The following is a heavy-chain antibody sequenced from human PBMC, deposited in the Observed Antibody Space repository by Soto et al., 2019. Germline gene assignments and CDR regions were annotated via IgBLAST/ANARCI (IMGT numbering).Heavy chain of an antibody. CDR3: ARTVGATHPPLY. Sequence: SETLSLTCAVYGGSFSGDYWSWSRQPPGKGLEWIGEINHSGSTNYNPSLKSRVTISVDTSKNQFSLKLSSVTAADTAVYYCARTVGATHPPLYWGQGTLVTVS. J-gene: IGHJ4*02. D-gene: IGHD1-26*01. CDR2: INHSGST. CDR1: GGSFSGDY. V-gene: IGHV4-34*01.